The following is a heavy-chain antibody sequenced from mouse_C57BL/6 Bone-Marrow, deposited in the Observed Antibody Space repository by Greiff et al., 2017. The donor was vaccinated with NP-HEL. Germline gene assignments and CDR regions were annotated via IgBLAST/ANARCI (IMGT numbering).Heavy chain of an antibody. D-gene: IGHD2-2*01. V-gene: IGHV1-54*01. CDR3: ARSGLPPYAMDY. J-gene: IGHJ4*01. Sequence: QVQLQQSGAELVRPGTSVKVSCKASGYAFTNYLIEWVKQRPGQGLEWIGVINPGSGGTNYNEKFKGKATLTADNSSSTAYMQLSSLTSEDSAVYFCARSGLPPYAMDYWGQGTSVTVSS. CDR2: INPGSGGT. CDR1: GYAFTNYL.